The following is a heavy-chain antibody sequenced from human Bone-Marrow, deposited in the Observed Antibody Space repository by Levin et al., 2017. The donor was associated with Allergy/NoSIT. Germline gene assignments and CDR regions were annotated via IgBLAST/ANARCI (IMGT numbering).Heavy chain of an antibody. CDR3: AKGGWNEPNYYYGLDV. J-gene: IGHJ6*02. CDR2: ISYDATGT. V-gene: IGHV3-30*18. CDR1: GFTFSSHA. Sequence: QSGGSLRLSCAASGFTFSSHAMHWVRQAPGKGLEWVSIISYDATGTYFKDSVKGRFTISRDNSNNTLWLQMNGLRPEYTAVYYCAKGGWNEPNYYYGLDVWGQGTTVTVSS. D-gene: IGHD1-1*01.